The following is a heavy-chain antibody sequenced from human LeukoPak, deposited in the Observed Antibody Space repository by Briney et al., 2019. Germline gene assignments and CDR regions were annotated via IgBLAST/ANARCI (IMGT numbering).Heavy chain of an antibody. CDR1: GGTFSSYA. CDR2: IIPIFGIA. CDR3: ALNRVAHDAFDI. V-gene: IGHV1-69*04. J-gene: IGHJ3*02. D-gene: IGHD1-14*01. Sequence: SVKVSCKASGGTFSSYAISWVRQAPGQGLEWMGRIIPIFGIANYAQKFQGRVTITADRSTSTAYMELSSLRSEDTAVYYCALNRVAHDAFDIWGQGTMVTVSS.